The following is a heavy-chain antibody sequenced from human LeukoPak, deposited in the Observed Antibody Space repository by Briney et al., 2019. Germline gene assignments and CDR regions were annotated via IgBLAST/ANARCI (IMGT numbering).Heavy chain of an antibody. J-gene: IGHJ3*02. CDR2: ISSSSSTI. CDR1: GFTFSSHS. D-gene: IGHD2-21*01. V-gene: IGHV3-48*01. Sequence: PGGSLRLSCAASGFTFSSHSMNWVRQAPGKGLEWVSYISSSSSTIYYADSVKGRFTLSRDNSKNTLSLHMNSLRAEDTAVYYCELWQRTSASDIWGQGTMVSVSS. CDR3: ELWQRTSASDI.